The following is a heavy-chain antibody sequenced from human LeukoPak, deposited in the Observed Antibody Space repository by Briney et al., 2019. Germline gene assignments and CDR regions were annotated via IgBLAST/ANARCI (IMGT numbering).Heavy chain of an antibody. Sequence: GGSVRLPRTASGFPFRDYSLKGVPQAPGRGLEGISYIGIRWGNKKYADAVRARCTISAGNAKNSLYLQMNSPRVEDRAAYNCARDHNYAFDNWGEGTLVSVSS. J-gene: IGHJ4*02. CDR3: ARDHNYAFDN. V-gene: IGHV3-48*04. CDR2: IGIRWGNK. D-gene: IGHD1-1*01. CDR1: GFPFRDYS.